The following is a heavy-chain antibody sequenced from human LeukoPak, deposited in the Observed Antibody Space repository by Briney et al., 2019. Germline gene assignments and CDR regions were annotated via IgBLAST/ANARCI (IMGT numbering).Heavy chain of an antibody. CDR3: SAHETLIVVRSFDY. CDR1: GLTFSSYW. D-gene: IGHD3-22*01. CDR2: IDPDGTST. V-gene: IGHV3-74*01. J-gene: IGHJ4*02. Sequence: PGGSLRLSCAASGLTFSSYWMHWVRQVPGKGPVWVSRIDPDGTSTSYADSVKGRFTISRDNAKNTLYLQMNSLRAEDAAVYYCSAHETLIVVRSFDYWGQGTVVTVSS.